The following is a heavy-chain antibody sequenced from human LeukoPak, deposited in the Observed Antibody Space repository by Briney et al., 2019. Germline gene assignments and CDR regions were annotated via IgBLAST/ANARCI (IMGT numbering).Heavy chain of an antibody. J-gene: IGHJ5*02. CDR2: INPNSGGT. V-gene: IGHV1-2*02. CDR1: GYTFTGYY. D-gene: IGHD2-2*01. Sequence: ASVKVSCKASGYTFTGYYMHWVRQAPGQGLEWMGWINPNSGGTNYAQKFQGRVTMTRDTSTSTVYMELSSLRSEDTAVYYCARPYCSSTSCNNWFDPWGQGTLVTVSS. CDR3: ARPYCSSTSCNNWFDP.